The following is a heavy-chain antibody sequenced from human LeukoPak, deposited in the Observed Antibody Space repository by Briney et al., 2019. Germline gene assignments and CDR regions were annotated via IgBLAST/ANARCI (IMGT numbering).Heavy chain of an antibody. CDR1: GFTFTTYA. Sequence: GGSLRLSCAASGFTFTTYAMSWVRQAPGKGLEWVSAISGSGGTTNYADSVKGRFTISRDNSKNTLYLQMTSLTAEATAVYYCAKDQRSGSADYWGQGTLVTVSS. CDR3: AKDQRSGSADY. CDR2: ISGSGGTT. V-gene: IGHV3-23*01. D-gene: IGHD3-10*01. J-gene: IGHJ4*02.